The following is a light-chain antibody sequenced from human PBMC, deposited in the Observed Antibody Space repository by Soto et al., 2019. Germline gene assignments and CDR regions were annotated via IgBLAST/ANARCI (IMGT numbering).Light chain of an antibody. CDR1: QSIFTY. Sequence: EMQMSRAASDRSASVAERVTITCRASQSIFTYLNWYLKKPGKAPKLLIYAASNLQSGVPSRFSGSGSGTDFTLTISSLQPEDFATHHCQQRITFGQGTRLEIK. CDR2: AAS. J-gene: IGKJ5*01. V-gene: IGKV1-39*01. CDR3: QQRIT.